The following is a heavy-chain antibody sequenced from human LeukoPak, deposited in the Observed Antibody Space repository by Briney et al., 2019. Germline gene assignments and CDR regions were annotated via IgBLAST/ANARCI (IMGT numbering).Heavy chain of an antibody. CDR1: GGSISSSSYY. D-gene: IGHD3-22*01. Sequence: SETLSLTCTVSGGSISSSSYYWTWIRQPPGKGLESIGNIYYSGSTNYNPSLRSRVTISVDTSKNQFSLKLSSVTAADTAVYYCARQDSSGSFDYWGQGTLVTVSS. CDR3: ARQDSSGSFDY. J-gene: IGHJ4*02. V-gene: IGHV4-61*05. CDR2: IYYSGST.